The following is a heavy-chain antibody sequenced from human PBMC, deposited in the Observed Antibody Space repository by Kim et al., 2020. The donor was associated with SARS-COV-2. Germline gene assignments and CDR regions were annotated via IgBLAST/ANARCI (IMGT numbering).Heavy chain of an antibody. CDR2: IRSSGSNK. Sequence: GGSLRLSCAASGFTFSSYSMHWVRQAPGKGLEWVSYIRSSGSNKYYADSVKGRFTISRDNSKNSLYLQMNSLRAEDTALYYCANVSCIHVWGQGNTFPV. J-gene: IGHJ6*02. V-gene: IGHV3-48*01. CDR1: GFTFSSYS. CDR3: ANVSCIHV. D-gene: IGHD2-8*01.